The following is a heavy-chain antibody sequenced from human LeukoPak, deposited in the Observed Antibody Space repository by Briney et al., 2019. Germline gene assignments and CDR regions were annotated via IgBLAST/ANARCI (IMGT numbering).Heavy chain of an antibody. V-gene: IGHV4-59*01. Sequence: SETLSLTCTVSGGSISRYYLSWIRQPPGKGLEWIGYIYYSGSTNYNPSLKSRVTISIDTSKNQFSLKVSSVTAADTAVYYCARDISPYYFDNWGHGTLVTVSS. CDR1: GGSISRYY. CDR2: IYYSGST. CDR3: ARDISPYYFDN. J-gene: IGHJ4*01.